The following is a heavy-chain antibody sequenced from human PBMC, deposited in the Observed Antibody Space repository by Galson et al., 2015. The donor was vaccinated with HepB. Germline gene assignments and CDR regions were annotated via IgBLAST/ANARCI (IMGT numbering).Heavy chain of an antibody. D-gene: IGHD1-26*01. Sequence: SLRLSCAASGFGFSSSWMQWVRRAPGKGLVWVSRINTDGSATSYADSVKGRFTISRDNARNTMSLQMSSLGADDMAVYYCVRDSGTYPGYYDFWGQGTLVTVSS. CDR3: VRDSGTYPGYYDF. V-gene: IGHV3-74*01. J-gene: IGHJ4*02. CDR1: GFGFSSSW. CDR2: INTDGSAT.